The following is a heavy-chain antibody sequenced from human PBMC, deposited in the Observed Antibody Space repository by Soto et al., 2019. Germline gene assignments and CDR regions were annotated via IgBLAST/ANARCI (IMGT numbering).Heavy chain of an antibody. CDR1: GLNLSSYW. Sequence: EAHLMESGGRIVRPGGTLRLSCAASGLNLSSYWMHWVRQAPGEGLNWASRINTGGTDTLYADSVKGRFTISRDNAKNTVYREMTGLRADDTAIYYSVRATARGDDWGPGTLVTVSS. D-gene: IGHD3-16*01. V-gene: IGHV3-74*03. J-gene: IGHJ4*02. CDR2: INTGGTDT. CDR3: VRATARGDD.